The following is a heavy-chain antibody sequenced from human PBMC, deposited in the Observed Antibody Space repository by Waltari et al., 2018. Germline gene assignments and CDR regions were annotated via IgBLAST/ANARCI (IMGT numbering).Heavy chain of an antibody. V-gene: IGHV3-30-3*01. CDR3: ARDRKVPFDY. J-gene: IGHJ4*02. CDR1: GFTFSSYA. Sequence: QVQLVESGGGVVQPGRSLRLSCAASGFTFSSYAMHWVRQAPGKGLEWVAVISYDGSNKYYADSVKGRFTISRDNSKNTLYLQMNSLRAEDTAVYYCARDRKVPFDYWGQGTLVTVSS. CDR2: ISYDGSNK. D-gene: IGHD2-2*01.